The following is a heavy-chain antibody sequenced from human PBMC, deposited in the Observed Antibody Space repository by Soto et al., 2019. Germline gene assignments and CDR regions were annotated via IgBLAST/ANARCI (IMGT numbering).Heavy chain of an antibody. CDR1: GDSISSYY. CDR3: ARAQALYYDILTGYGNYYYYYGMDV. CDR2: LYYGRSA. V-gene: IGHV4-59*01. J-gene: IGHJ6*02. D-gene: IGHD3-9*01. Sequence: NPSETLSLTCAVSGDSISSYYCMWIRQPPGKGLESIGYLYYGRSANYNPSLKSRVTLSVDTSTNQCSLTLSSMTAADTAVYYCARAQALYYDILTGYGNYYYYYGMDVWGQGTTVTVSS.